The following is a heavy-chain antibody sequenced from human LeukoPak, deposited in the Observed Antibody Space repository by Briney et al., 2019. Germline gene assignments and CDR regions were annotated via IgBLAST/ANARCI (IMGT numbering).Heavy chain of an antibody. CDR1: GGSITSASYY. D-gene: IGHD6-6*01. CDR3: EVEQLGRGLPY. Sequence: PSETLSLTCTVSGGSITSASYYWSWIRQPPGKGLEWIGYIYYSGSTNYNPSLKSRVTISVDTSKNQFSLKLSSVTAADTAVYYCEVEQLGRGLPYWGQGTLVTVSS. V-gene: IGHV4-61*01. CDR2: IYYSGST. J-gene: IGHJ4*02.